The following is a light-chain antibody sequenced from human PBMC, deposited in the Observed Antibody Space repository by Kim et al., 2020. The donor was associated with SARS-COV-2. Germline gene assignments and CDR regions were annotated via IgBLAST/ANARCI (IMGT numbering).Light chain of an antibody. CDR3: QAWDSSTFYV. Sequence: SYELTQPPSVSVSPGQTASITCSGDKLGDKYACWYQQKPGQSPVLVIYQDSKRPSGIPERFSGSTSGNTATLTISGTQAMDEADYFCQAWDSSTFYVFGT. J-gene: IGLJ1*01. CDR1: KLGDKY. CDR2: QDS. V-gene: IGLV3-1*01.